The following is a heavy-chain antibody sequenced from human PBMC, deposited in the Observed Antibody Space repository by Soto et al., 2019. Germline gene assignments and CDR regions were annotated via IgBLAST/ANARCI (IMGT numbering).Heavy chain of an antibody. CDR3: ARRQWLVGGYYYGMDV. J-gene: IGHJ6*02. CDR2: TSAYKGNT. CDR1: GYTFISYG. D-gene: IGHD6-19*01. Sequence: QVQLVQSGAEVKKPGASVKVSCKASGYTFISYGISWVRQAPGQGLEWMGWTSAYKGNTNYAQKLQGRVTMTTDTSTSTAYMELRSLRSDGTAVYYCARRQWLVGGYYYGMDVWGQGTTVTVSS. V-gene: IGHV1-18*01.